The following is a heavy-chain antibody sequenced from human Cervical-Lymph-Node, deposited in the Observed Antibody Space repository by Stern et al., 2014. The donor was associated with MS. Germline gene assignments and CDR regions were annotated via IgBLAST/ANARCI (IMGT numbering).Heavy chain of an antibody. Sequence: QVQLVQSGGGVVQPGRSLRLSCAASGFTFSSYTMHWVRQAPGKGLEWVAGISSDGNSKFYADSVKGRFTISRDNSKNTLFLQMNSLRTEDTAVYYCARDGRSVWGQGTLVTVSS. V-gene: IGHV3-30-3*01. CDR2: ISSDGNSK. J-gene: IGHJ4*02. CDR3: ARDGRSV. CDR1: GFTFSSYT.